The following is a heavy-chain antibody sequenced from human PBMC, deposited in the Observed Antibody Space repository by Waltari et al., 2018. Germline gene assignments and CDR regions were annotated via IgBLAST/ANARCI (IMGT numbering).Heavy chain of an antibody. J-gene: IGHJ4*02. V-gene: IGHV3-23*04. CDR1: GFTFSSYA. CDR3: ARDLSSSWVCDY. Sequence: EVQLVESGGGLVQPGGSLRLSCAASGFTFSSYAMSWVRQAPGKGLEWVSAISGSGGSTYYADSVKGRFTISRDNAKNSLYLQMNSLRAEDTAVYYCARDLSSSWVCDYWGQGTLVTVSS. D-gene: IGHD6-13*01. CDR2: ISGSGGST.